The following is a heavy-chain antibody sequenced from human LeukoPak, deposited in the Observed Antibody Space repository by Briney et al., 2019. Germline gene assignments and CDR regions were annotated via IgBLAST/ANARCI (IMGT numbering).Heavy chain of an antibody. CDR1: GFTFDDYA. Sequence: GRSLRLSCAASGFTFDDYAMHWVRQAPGKGLEWVSGISWNSGSIGYVDSVKGRFTISRDNAKNSLYLQMNSLRVEDTALYYCARDKGYDYHTSGVDYWGRGSLVTVSS. D-gene: IGHD3-22*01. V-gene: IGHV3-9*01. CDR3: ARDKGYDYHTSGVDY. CDR2: ISWNSGSI. J-gene: IGHJ4*02.